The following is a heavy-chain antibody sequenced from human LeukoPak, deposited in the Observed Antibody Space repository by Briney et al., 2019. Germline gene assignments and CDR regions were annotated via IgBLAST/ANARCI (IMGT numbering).Heavy chain of an antibody. D-gene: IGHD5-24*01. CDR2: ISGRGGST. CDR3: AKDLNGDNLNYYSYGMDV. V-gene: IGHV3-23*01. Sequence: GGSLRLSCAASGFTFSSYAMNWVRQAPGKGLEWVSTISGRGGSTYYADSVKGRFTISRDNSKNTLYLQMNSLRAEDTAVYYCAKDLNGDNLNYYSYGMDVWGQGTTVTVSS. J-gene: IGHJ6*02. CDR1: GFTFSSYA.